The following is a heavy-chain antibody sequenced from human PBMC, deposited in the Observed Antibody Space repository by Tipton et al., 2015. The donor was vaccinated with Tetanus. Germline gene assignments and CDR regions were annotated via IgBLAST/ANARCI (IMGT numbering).Heavy chain of an antibody. CDR2: INRGSSEI. CDR1: GFTFSSYR. J-gene: IGHJ4*02. CDR3: ARVLTNDSGDSGSFDY. V-gene: IGHV3-21*05. D-gene: IGHD4-17*01. Sequence: SLRLSCAASGFTFSSYRMSWVRQAPGKGLEWVANINRGSSEIYYADSVKGRFTISRDNAKNSLYLQMNSLRAEDTAVYYCARVLTNDSGDSGSFDYWRQGILVPASS.